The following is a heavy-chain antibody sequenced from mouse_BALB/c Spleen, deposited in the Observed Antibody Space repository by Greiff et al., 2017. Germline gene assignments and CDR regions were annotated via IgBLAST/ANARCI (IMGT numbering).Heavy chain of an antibody. CDR1: GFAFSSYD. CDR3: ARHGYGNYVAMDY. J-gene: IGHJ4*01. Sequence: EVKLVESGGGLVKPGGSLKLSCAASGFAFSSYDMSWVRQTPEKRLEWVAYISSGGGSTYYPDTVKGRFTISRDNAKNTLYLQMSSLKSEDTAMYYCARHGYGNYVAMDYWGQGTSVTVSS. D-gene: IGHD2-1*01. V-gene: IGHV5-12-1*01. CDR2: ISSGGGST.